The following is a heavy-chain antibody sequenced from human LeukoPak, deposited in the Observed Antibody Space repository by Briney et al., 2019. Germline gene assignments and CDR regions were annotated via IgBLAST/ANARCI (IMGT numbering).Heavy chain of an antibody. V-gene: IGHV1-18*01. CDR1: GYTFTSYG. J-gene: IGHJ3*02. CDR2: ISAYNGST. Sequence: GASVKVSCKASGYTFTSYGISWVRQAPGQGLEWRGWISAYNGSTNYAQKLQGRVTMTTDTSTSTAYMELRSLRSDDADVYHCARSDDFWSGSDAFDIWGQGTMVTVSS. D-gene: IGHD3-3*01. CDR3: ARSDDFWSGSDAFDI.